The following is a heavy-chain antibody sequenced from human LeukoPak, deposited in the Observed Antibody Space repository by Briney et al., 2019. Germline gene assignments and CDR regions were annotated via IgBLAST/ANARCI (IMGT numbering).Heavy chain of an antibody. D-gene: IGHD2-2*01. CDR2: ISASGGTT. Sequence: GGSLRLSCAASGFTFNNYAMSWVRQAPGKGLEWVSAISASGGTTYYADSVEGRFTISRDNSENTLFLQMNSLRAEDTAVYYCAKEPREYCSSTSCPNWFDSWGQGTLVTVSS. V-gene: IGHV3-23*01. CDR1: GFTFNNYA. J-gene: IGHJ5*01. CDR3: AKEPREYCSSTSCPNWFDS.